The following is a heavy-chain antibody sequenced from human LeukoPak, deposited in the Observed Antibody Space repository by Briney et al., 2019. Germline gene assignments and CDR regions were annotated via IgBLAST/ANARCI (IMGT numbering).Heavy chain of an antibody. CDR2: INHSGST. CDR3: ARLSIAACFDY. V-gene: IGHV4-34*01. D-gene: IGHD6-25*01. CDR1: GGSFSGYY. Sequence: SETLSLTCAVYGGSFSGYYWSWIRQPPGKGLEWIGEINHSGSTNYNPSLKGRVTISVDTSKNQFSLKLSSVTAADTAVYYCARLSIAACFDYWGQGTLVTVSS. J-gene: IGHJ4*02.